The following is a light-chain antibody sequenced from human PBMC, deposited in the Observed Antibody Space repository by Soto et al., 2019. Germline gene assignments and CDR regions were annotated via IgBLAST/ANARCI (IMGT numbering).Light chain of an antibody. CDR1: QSMGSN. Sequence: EIVMTQSPATMSVSPGERATLSCRASQSMGSNVAWYQQKPGQAPRLLIYGASNRATDIPDRFSGRGSGTDFTLTISRLEPEDFAVYYCQQYGSSPPSSTFGQGTRLEIK. J-gene: IGKJ5*01. CDR2: GAS. CDR3: QQYGSSPPSST. V-gene: IGKV3-20*01.